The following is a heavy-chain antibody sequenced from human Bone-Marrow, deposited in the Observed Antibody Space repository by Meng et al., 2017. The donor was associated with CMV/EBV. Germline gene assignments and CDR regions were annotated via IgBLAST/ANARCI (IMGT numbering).Heavy chain of an antibody. V-gene: IGHV1-18*01. CDR3: ARAKGCSSTSCYHIDYYYGMDV. CDR1: GYTFTNFA. Sequence: ASVKVSCKASGYTFTNFAFNWVRQAPGQGLEWMGWISAYNGNTNYAQKFQGRVTITTDESTSTAYMELSSLRSEDTAVYYCARAKGCSSTSCYHIDYYYGMDVWGQGTTVTVSS. J-gene: IGHJ6*01. CDR2: ISAYNGNT. D-gene: IGHD2-2*01.